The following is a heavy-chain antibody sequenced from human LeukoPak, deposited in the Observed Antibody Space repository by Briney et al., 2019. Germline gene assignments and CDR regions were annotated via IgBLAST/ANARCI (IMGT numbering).Heavy chain of an antibody. J-gene: IGHJ4*02. D-gene: IGHD2-21*02. Sequence: GRSLRLSCAASGFTFDDYAMHWVRQAPGEGLEWVSAISESGGSTYYADSVKGRFTISRDNSKNTLHLQMSSLRADDTAVYYCANPYCGGDCYFYFDSWGQGTLVSVSS. CDR2: ISESGGST. CDR3: ANPYCGGDCYFYFDS. V-gene: IGHV3-23*01. CDR1: GFTFDDYA.